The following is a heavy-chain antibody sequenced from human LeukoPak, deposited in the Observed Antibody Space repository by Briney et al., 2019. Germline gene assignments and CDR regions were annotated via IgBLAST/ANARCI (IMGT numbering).Heavy chain of an antibody. D-gene: IGHD3-22*01. J-gene: IGHJ4*02. CDR1: GFTFSTYG. V-gene: IGHV3-21*01. Sequence: GGSLRLSCAASGFTFSTYGMIWVRQAPGKGLQWVSSIGRSGSDIYYVDSLKGRFSISRDDAKNSLYLQMGRLRAEDTAVYYCVRAANYYDSTGYPTKVHDFWGQGTLVTVSS. CDR3: VRAANYYDSTGYPTKVHDF. CDR2: IGRSGSDI.